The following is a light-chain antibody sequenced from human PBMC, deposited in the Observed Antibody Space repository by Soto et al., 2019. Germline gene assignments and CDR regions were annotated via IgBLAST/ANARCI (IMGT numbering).Light chain of an antibody. Sequence: DIQMTQSPSSLSASVGDRVTITCRASQTISSYLNWYQQKPGKAPELLIYAASSLQSGVPSRFSGSGSGTDFTLTISSLESEDFATYICQQTDSLPRTFGQGTKVDIK. CDR2: AAS. CDR1: QTISSY. CDR3: QQTDSLPRT. J-gene: IGKJ1*01. V-gene: IGKV1-39*01.